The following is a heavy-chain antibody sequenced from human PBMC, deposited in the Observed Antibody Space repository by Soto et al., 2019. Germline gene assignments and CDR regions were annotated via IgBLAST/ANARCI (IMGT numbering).Heavy chain of an antibody. D-gene: IGHD2-15*01. J-gene: IGHJ4*02. Sequence: EVQLVEFGGVSVQAGGSLRLSCAASGFSFAHSGMSWVRQAPGKGLEWVSGFNRGDGTRYYGDSVKGRFTISRDNSTNMLVLKMNNLRVEDTALYHCAKRREGGGATPFDSWGQGTRVTVSS. CDR1: GFSFAHSG. V-gene: IGHV3-23*04. CDR3: AKRREGGGATPFDS. CDR2: FNRGDGTR.